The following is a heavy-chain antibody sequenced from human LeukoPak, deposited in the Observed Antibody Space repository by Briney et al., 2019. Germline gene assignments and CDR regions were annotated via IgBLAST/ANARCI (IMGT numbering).Heavy chain of an antibody. CDR1: GHSISSGYY. CDR3: ARKNPLYCSGGSCYSLNAFDI. D-gene: IGHD2-15*01. CDR2: IYHSGST. Sequence: PSETLSLTCAVSGHSISSGYYWGWIRQPPGKGLEWIGSIYHSGSTYYNPSLKSRVTISVDTSKNQFSLKLSSVTAADTAVYYCARKNPLYCSGGSCYSLNAFDIWGQGTMITVSS. V-gene: IGHV4-38-2*01. J-gene: IGHJ3*02.